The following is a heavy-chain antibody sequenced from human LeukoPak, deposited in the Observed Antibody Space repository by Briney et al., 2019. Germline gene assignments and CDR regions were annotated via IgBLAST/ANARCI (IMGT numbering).Heavy chain of an antibody. D-gene: IGHD3-22*01. J-gene: IGHJ1*01. CDR2: IYSGGST. V-gene: IGHV3-66*01. Sequence: GGSLRLSCAASGFTVSSNYMSWVRQAPGKGLGWVSVIYSGGSTYYADSVKGRFTISRDNSKNTLYLQMNSLRAEDTAVYYCARSGMTMIVQQWGQGTLVTVSS. CDR1: GFTVSSNY. CDR3: ARSGMTMIVQQ.